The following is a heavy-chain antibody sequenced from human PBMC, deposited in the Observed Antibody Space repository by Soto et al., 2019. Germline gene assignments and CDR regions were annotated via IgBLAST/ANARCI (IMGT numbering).Heavy chain of an antibody. CDR1: GDSISNYY. CDR2: IYYSGST. Sequence: QVQLQESGPGLVKPSETLSLTCTVSGDSISNYYWSWIRQPPGKGLAWIGYIYYSGSTNYTPSLKSRVTISVDTSQNQFSLKLSSVTAADTAVYYCARHLWVGSSWYLGAFDIWGQGTMVTVSS. CDR3: ARHLWVGSSWYLGAFDI. D-gene: IGHD6-13*01. J-gene: IGHJ3*02. V-gene: IGHV4-59*08.